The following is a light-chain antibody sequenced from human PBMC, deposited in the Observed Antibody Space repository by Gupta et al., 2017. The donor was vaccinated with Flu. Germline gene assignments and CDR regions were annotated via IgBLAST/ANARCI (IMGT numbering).Light chain of an antibody. V-gene: IGLV2-14*01. CDR2: KET. J-gene: IGLJ3*02. Sequence: CDQQHPGQAPVFLMYKETNRPSGVPERFSGSNSGTTATLTIIGVQAEDEGDYYCHSETRSCTHLVFGGGTKLTV. CDR3: HSETRSCTHLV.